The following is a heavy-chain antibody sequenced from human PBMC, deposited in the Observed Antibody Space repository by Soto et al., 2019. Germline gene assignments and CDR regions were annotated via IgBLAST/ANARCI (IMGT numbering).Heavy chain of an antibody. CDR3: TRDVGEPFYNDDMDV. CDR1: GGNFGIYA. Sequence: QVQLEQSGAEVKKPGSSVKVSCKPSGGNFGIYAITWLRQAPGQGLRWVGGIIPNVGTTHYEPNFEGRVSITADESTGIVYMELSRLTSDDTAIYYCTRDVGEPFYNDDMDVWGQWTPVTVSS. D-gene: IGHD2-15*01. CDR2: IIPNVGTT. J-gene: IGHJ6*02. V-gene: IGHV1-69*01.